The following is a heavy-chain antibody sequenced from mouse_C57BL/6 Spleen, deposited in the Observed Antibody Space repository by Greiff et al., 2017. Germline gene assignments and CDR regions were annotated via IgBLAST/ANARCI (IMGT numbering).Heavy chain of an antibody. CDR1: GYTFTDYY. CDR2: IYPGSGNT. CDR3: ARTYGNDGYYFDY. V-gene: IGHV1-76*01. J-gene: IGHJ2*01. Sequence: QVQLQQSGAELVRPGASVKLSCKASGYTFTDYYINWVKQRPGQGLEWIARIYPGSGNTYYNEKFKGKATLTAEKSSSTAYMQLSSLTSEDSAVYFGARTYGNDGYYFDYWGQGTTLTVSS. D-gene: IGHD2-2*01.